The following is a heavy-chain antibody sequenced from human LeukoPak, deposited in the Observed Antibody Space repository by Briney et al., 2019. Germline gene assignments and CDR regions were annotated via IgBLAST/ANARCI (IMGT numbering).Heavy chain of an antibody. Sequence: GGSLRLSCAASGFTFSDYYMSWIRQAPGEGLEWVSYISSSGSTIYYADSVKGRFTISRDNSKNTLYLQMNSLRAEDTAVYYCARDRGGLVATLDYWGQGTLVAVSS. J-gene: IGHJ4*02. D-gene: IGHD5-12*01. CDR3: ARDRGGLVATLDY. V-gene: IGHV3-11*04. CDR1: GFTFSDYY. CDR2: ISSSGSTI.